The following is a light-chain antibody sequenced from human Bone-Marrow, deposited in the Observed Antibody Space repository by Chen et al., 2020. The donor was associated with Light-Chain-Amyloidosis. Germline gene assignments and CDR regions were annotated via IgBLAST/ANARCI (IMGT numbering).Light chain of an antibody. CDR1: NIGSTS. J-gene: IGLJ3*02. Sequence: SYVLTQPSSVSAAPGQTATIACGGNNIGSTSVHWYQQTPGQAPLLVVYDDSDRPSGIPERLSGSNSGNTAPLTISRVEAGDEADYYCQVWDRSSDRPVFGGGTKLTVL. V-gene: IGLV3-21*02. CDR2: DDS. CDR3: QVWDRSSDRPV.